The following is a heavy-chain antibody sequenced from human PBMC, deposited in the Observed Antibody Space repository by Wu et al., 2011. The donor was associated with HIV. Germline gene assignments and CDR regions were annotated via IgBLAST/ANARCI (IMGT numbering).Heavy chain of an antibody. J-gene: IGHJ4*02. CDR2: ISPNSGDT. CDR3: TQNGFEGSFDF. D-gene: IGHD2-2*03. Sequence: VQLVQSATEVKKPGASVKISCQASGYIFTHYGLSWVRQAPGHGFEWMGWISPNSGDTKNSRKFQGRVTLTTDTSTLTAYMELRSLTSDDTAIYFCTQNGFEGSFDFWGQGTLVTVSS. CDR1: GYIFTHYG. V-gene: IGHV1-18*01.